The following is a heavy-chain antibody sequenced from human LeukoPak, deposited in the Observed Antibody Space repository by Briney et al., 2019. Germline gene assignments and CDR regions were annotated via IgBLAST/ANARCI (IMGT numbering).Heavy chain of an antibody. CDR2: IYPNSGGT. J-gene: IGHJ5*02. CDR1: GYTFTGYY. V-gene: IGHV1-2*02. D-gene: IGHD6-13*01. Sequence: ASVKVSCKASGYTFTGYYMYWVRQAPGQGLEWMGWIYPNSGGTNYAQKFQGRVTMTRDTSISTAYMELSRLRSDDTAVYYCARGARIPAANINDWFDPWGQGTLVTVCS. CDR3: ARGARIPAANINDWFDP.